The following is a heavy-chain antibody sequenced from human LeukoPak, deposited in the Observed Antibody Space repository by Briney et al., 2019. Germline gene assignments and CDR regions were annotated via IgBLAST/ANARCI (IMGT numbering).Heavy chain of an antibody. CDR3: ARGVTDDSSGYYYPGFDY. Sequence: SETLSLTCTVSGGSISSYYWSWIRQPPGKGLEWIGYIYYSGSTYYNPSLKSRVTISVDTSKNQFSLKLSPVTAADTAVYYCARGVTDDSSGYYYPGFDYWGQGTLVTVSS. D-gene: IGHD3-22*01. J-gene: IGHJ4*02. V-gene: IGHV4-59*06. CDR2: IYYSGST. CDR1: GGSISSYY.